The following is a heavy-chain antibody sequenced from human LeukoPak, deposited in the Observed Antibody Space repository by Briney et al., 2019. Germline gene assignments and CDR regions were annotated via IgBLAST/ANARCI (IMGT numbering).Heavy chain of an antibody. V-gene: IGHV3-15*01. Sequence: PGGSLRLSCAASGFTFSNAWMSWVRQAPGKGLEWVGRIKSKTDGGTTDYAAPVKGRFTISRDDSKNTLFLQMNSLKTEDTAVYYCTTCGRWLQGTFDYWGQGTLVTVSS. CDR2: IKSKTDGGTT. CDR3: TTCGRWLQGTFDY. CDR1: GFTFSNAW. D-gene: IGHD5-24*01. J-gene: IGHJ4*02.